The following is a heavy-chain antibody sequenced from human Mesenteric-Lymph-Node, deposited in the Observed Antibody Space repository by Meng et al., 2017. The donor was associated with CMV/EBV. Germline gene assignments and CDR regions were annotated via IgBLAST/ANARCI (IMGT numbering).Heavy chain of an antibody. CDR3: ARGSSYDILTGYFDY. D-gene: IGHD3-9*01. J-gene: IGHJ4*02. CDR2: INHSGST. CDR1: GGSFSGYY. Sequence: QLGTGLLKPAGTLSGTCGGDGGSFSGYYWNWIRQSPVKELEWIGEINHSGSTTYNPSFTSRIIISVDTSTNQISLNMSSVTAADTAVYYCARGSSYDILTGYFDYWGQGALVTVSS. V-gene: IGHV4-34*01.